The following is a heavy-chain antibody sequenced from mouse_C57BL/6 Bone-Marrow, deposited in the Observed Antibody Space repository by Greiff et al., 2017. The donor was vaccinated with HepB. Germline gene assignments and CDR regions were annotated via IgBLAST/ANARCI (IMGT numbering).Heavy chain of an antibody. V-gene: IGHV1-54*01. D-gene: IGHD1-1*01. CDR1: GYAFTNYL. J-gene: IGHJ2*01. CDR2: INPGSGGT. CDR3: AISPSTVVATDYFDY. Sequence: VQLQQSGAELVRPGTSVKVSCKASGYAFTNYLIEWVKQRPGQGLEWIGVINPGSGGTNYNEKFKGKATLTADKSSSTAYMQLSSLTSKDSAVYFCAISPSTVVATDYFDYWGQGTTLTVSS.